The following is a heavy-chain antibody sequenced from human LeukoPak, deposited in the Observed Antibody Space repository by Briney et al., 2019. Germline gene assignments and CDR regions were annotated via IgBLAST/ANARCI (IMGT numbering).Heavy chain of an antibody. J-gene: IGHJ4*02. CDR3: ARDNVRLQLGGLDY. CDR1: GFTFSSYG. Sequence: GGSLRLSCAASGFTFSSYGMHWVRQAPGKGLEWVAVILSDGSKEFYTDSVKGRFTISRDNAKNSLYLQMNSLRAEDTAVYYCARDNVRLQLGGLDYWGQGTLVTVSS. V-gene: IGHV3-33*01. D-gene: IGHD5-24*01. CDR2: ILSDGSKE.